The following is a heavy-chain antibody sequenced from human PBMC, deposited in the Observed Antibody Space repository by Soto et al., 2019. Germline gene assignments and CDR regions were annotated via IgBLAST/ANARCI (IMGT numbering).Heavy chain of an antibody. J-gene: IGHJ5*02. V-gene: IGHV3-30-3*01. CDR1: GFTFSHFA. CDR2: ISFNATNG. D-gene: IGHD2-8*02. Sequence: PGGSLRLSCAASGFTFSHFAMHWVRQAPGKGLEWISVISFNATNGFFADSVKGRFSISRDNSANRLYLQMTNLRPEDTAIYYCARDRGRGYCTGGLCYLGHDHCGQGNPVPTSP. CDR3: ARDRGRGYCTGGLCYLGHDH.